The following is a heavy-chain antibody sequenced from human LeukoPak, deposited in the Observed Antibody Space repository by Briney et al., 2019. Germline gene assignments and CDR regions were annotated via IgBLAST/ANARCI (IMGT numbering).Heavy chain of an antibody. J-gene: IGHJ4*02. CDR2: ISAYNGNT. V-gene: IGHV1-18*01. D-gene: IGHD2-2*01. Sequence: ASVKVSCMASGYTFTSYGISWVRQAPGQGLDWMGWISAYNGNTNYAQNLQGRVTITTDTSTSTAYMELRSLRSDDTAVYYCARDGDIVVVPAASRPHYWGQGNLVTVSS. CDR3: ARDGDIVVVPAASRPHY. CDR1: GYTFTSYG.